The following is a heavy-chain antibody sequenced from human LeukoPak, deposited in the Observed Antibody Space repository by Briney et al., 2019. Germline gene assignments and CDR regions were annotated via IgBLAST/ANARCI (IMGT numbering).Heavy chain of an antibody. D-gene: IGHD1-7*01. CDR2: IYHSGST. CDR1: GYSISSGYY. Sequence: PSETLSLTCTVSGYSISSGYYWGWIRQPPGKGLEWIGSIYHSGSTYYNPSLKSRVTISVDTSKNQFSLKLSSVTAADTAVYYCARAPRDPANFDDAFDIWGQGTMVTVSS. V-gene: IGHV4-38-2*02. CDR3: ARAPRDPANFDDAFDI. J-gene: IGHJ3*02.